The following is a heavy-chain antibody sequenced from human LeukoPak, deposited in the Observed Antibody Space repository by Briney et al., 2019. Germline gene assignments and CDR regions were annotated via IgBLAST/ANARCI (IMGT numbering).Heavy chain of an antibody. CDR1: GFTFSSYA. CDR2: ISYDGSNK. Sequence: GGSLRLSCAASGFTFSSYAMHWVRQAPGKGLEWVAVISYDGSNKYYADSVKGRFTISKDNSKNTLYLQMNSLRAEDTAVYYCARGTCGGDCYFDYWGQGTLVTVSS. V-gene: IGHV3-30*01. J-gene: IGHJ4*02. D-gene: IGHD2-21*02. CDR3: ARGTCGGDCYFDY.